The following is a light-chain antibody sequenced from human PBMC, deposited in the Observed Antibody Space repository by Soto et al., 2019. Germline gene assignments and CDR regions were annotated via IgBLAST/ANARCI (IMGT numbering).Light chain of an antibody. CDR1: SSDVGGYNY. Sequence: QSALTQPASVSGSPGQSITISCTGTSSDVGGYNYVSWYQQHPGKAPKLMIYEVSNRPSGVSNRCSCSKSGNTASLTISGLQAEDEADYYCSSYTSSSTPDVFGTGTKLTVL. CDR3: SSYTSSSTPDV. V-gene: IGLV2-14*01. J-gene: IGLJ1*01. CDR2: EVS.